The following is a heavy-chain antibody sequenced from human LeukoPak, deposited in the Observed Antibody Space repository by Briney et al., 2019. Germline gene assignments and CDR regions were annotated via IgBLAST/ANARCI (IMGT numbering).Heavy chain of an antibody. Sequence: PSETLSLTCTVSGGSTSSSSYYWGWIRQPPGKGLEWIGSIYYSGSTYYNPSLKSRVTISVDTSKNQFSLKLSSVTAADTAVYYCARLAYSGSYYWGQGTLVTVSS. CDR2: IYYSGST. J-gene: IGHJ4*02. CDR3: ARLAYSGSYY. CDR1: GGSTSSSSYY. V-gene: IGHV4-39*01. D-gene: IGHD1-26*01.